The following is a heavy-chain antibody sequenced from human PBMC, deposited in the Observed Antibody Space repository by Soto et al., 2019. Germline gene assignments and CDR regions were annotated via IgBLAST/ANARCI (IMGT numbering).Heavy chain of an antibody. V-gene: IGHV1-18*01. Sequence: GASVKVSGKASGYIFTSYGISWLRQAPGQGLEGMGWISAYNGNTKNAQNLQGRVILTTDTSTYTAYMELRSLQSDDTAVYYCARDLGSELSAPGAVLASWGKGAL. D-gene: IGHD1-26*01. J-gene: IGHJ5*02. CDR1: GYIFTSYG. CDR2: ISAYNGNT. CDR3: ARDLGSELSAPGAVLAS.